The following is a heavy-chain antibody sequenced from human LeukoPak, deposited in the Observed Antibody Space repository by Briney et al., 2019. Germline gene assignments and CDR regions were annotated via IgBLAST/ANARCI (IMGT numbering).Heavy chain of an antibody. V-gene: IGHV4-39*01. CDR2: IHHSGST. D-gene: IGHD3-3*01. CDR1: GDSISTTSYY. J-gene: IGHJ6*02. Sequence: SETLSLTCTVSGDSISTTSYYWDWIRQPPGKGLEWIGRIHHSGSTYYNPSLKSRVTISVDTSKSQFSLRLSSVTAADTGVYYCARHPLRLGMDVWGQGTTVTVSS. CDR3: ARHPLRLGMDV.